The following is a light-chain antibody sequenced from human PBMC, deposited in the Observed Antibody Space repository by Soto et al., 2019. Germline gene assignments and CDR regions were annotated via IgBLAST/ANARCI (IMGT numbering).Light chain of an antibody. CDR1: SSDVGGYNF. CDR3: NSYTSSSTLV. CDR2: XXX. V-gene: IGLV2-14*03. Sequence: QSVLTQPASVSGSPGQSITISCTGTSSDVGGYNFVSWYQQHPGTAPQLILYXXXXXXXXXXXXXXGXRSGNTASLTISGXQAEXXXXXYCNSYTSSSTLVFGGGTKLTVL. J-gene: IGLJ2*01.